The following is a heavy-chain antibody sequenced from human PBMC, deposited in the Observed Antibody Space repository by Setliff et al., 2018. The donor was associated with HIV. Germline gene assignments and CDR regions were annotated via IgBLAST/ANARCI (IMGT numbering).Heavy chain of an antibody. Sequence: ASVKVSCKASGYTFTNYYIHWVRQAPGQGLEWMGRINPNSGGTNYAQKFQGRVTMTRDASISTAYMEVTRLRSDDTAVYYCARGSTAVNYYYYYIDVWGKGTTVTV. D-gene: IGHD2-2*01. CDR1: GYTFTNYY. CDR2: INPNSGGT. CDR3: ARGSTAVNYYYYYIDV. V-gene: IGHV1-2*06. J-gene: IGHJ6*03.